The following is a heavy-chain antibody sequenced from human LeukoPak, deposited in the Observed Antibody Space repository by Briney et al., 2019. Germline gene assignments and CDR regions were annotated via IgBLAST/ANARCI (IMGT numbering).Heavy chain of an antibody. Sequence: PGGSLRLSCAASGFTFDDYGMHWVRQAPGKGLEWVAFIRYDGSNKYSGDSVRGRFTISRDNSKNTLYLQMNSLGAEDTAVYYCAKLSPTDTSGDYWGQGTLVTVSS. J-gene: IGHJ4*02. CDR2: IRYDGSNK. CDR3: AKLSPTDTSGDY. V-gene: IGHV3-30*02. D-gene: IGHD3-10*01. CDR1: GFTFDDYG.